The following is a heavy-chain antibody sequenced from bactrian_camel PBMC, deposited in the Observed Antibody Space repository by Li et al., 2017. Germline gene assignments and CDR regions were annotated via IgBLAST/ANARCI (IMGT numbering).Heavy chain of an antibody. CDR2: IQIDGSST. D-gene: IGHD1*01. Sequence: VQLVESGGGLVQPGGSLRLSCTLSKLTSTIYYMSWVRQSPGKGLEWVSYIQIDGSSTSYADSVKGRFTISRDNAKTTVYLQMNSLKSEDTALYYCAAGKYLGWCIGGNCCRQDFWGQGTQVTV. V-gene: IGHV3S35*01. J-gene: IGHJ4*01. CDR1: KLTSTIYY. CDR3: AAGKYLGWCIGGNCCRQDF.